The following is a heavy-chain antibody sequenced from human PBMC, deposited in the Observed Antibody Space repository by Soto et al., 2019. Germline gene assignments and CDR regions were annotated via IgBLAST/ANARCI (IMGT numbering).Heavy chain of an antibody. CDR3: SREGRLLWFGELTDY. D-gene: IGHD3-10*01. Sequence: EVQLVESGGGLVKPGGSLRLSCAASGFTVSNAWMSWVRQAPGKGLEWVGRIKSKANGGTTDYPAPVTGRFAISRDDSKNTLYLQMNSLRAEDTAVYFCSREGRLLWFGELTDYWGRGTLVTVSS. CDR2: IKSKANGGTT. J-gene: IGHJ4*02. CDR1: GFTVSNAW. V-gene: IGHV3-15*05.